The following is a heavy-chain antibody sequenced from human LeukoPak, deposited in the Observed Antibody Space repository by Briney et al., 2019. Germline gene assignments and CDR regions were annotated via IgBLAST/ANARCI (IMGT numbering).Heavy chain of an antibody. D-gene: IGHD3-3*01. CDR1: GYTFTSYY. CDR2: INPSGGST. Sequence: ASVKVSCKESGYTFTSYYMHWVRQAPGQGLEWMGIINPSGGSTSYAQKFQGRVTMTRDTSTSTVYMELSSLRSEDTAVYYCARGKYDFWSGYYAGSGMDVWGQGTTVTVSS. V-gene: IGHV1-46*01. J-gene: IGHJ6*02. CDR3: ARGKYDFWSGYYAGSGMDV.